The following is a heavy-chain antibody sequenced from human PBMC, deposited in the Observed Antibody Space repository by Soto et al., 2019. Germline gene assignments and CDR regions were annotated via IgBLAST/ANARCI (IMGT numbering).Heavy chain of an antibody. V-gene: IGHV1-18*04. D-gene: IGHD3-10*01. Sequence: QVQLVQSGAEVKKPGASVKVSCKASGYTFTSYGISWVRQAPGQGLEWMGWISAYNGNTNYAQKLQVRVTMTTDTSTSTAYMELSSLRSDDTAVYFYARDRGYLMVYYYYGMDVWGQGTTVTVSS. CDR3: ARDRGYLMVYYYYGMDV. CDR1: GYTFTSYG. J-gene: IGHJ6*02. CDR2: ISAYNGNT.